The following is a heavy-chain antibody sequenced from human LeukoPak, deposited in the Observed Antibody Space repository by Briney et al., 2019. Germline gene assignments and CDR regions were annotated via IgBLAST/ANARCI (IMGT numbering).Heavy chain of an antibody. J-gene: IGHJ5*02. CDR2: INHSGST. CDR3: VRGTEGVTPNWFDP. Sequence: PSETLSLTCAVYGGSFSGYYWSWIRQPPGKGLEWIGEINHSGSTNYNPSLKSRVTISVDTSKNQFSLKLSSVTAADTAVYYCVRGTEGVTPNWFDPWGQGTLVTVSS. CDR1: GGSFSGYY. V-gene: IGHV4-34*01. D-gene: IGHD4-23*01.